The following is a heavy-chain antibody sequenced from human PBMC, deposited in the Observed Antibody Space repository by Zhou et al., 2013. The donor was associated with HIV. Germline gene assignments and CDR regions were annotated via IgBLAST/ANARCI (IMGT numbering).Heavy chain of an antibody. CDR3: ARGGGDCTSTSCYTWDGYYYYYMDV. J-gene: IGHJ6*03. Sequence: QVQLVQSGAEVKKPGSSVKVSCKASGGTYSNYTISWVRQAPGQGLEWMGGIIPIFGTANYAQKFQGRVTITTDESTSTAYMELSSLRSEDTAVYYCARGGGDCTSTSCYTWDGYYYYYMDVWGKGTTVTVSS. CDR2: IIPIFGTA. CDR1: GGTYSNYT. D-gene: IGHD2-2*02. V-gene: IGHV1-69*05.